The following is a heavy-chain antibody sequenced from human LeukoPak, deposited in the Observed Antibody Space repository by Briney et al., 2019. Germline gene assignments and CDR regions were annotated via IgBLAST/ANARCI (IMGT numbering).Heavy chain of an antibody. D-gene: IGHD3-3*01. J-gene: IGHJ5*02. Sequence: SETLSLTCAVYGGSFSGYYWSWIRQPPGKGLEWIGEINHSGSTNYNPSLKSRVTISVDTSKNQFSLKLSSVTAADTAVYYCARGNLPGVERYNWFDPWGQGTLVTVSS. V-gene: IGHV4-34*01. CDR2: INHSGST. CDR3: ARGNLPGVERYNWFDP. CDR1: GGSFSGYY.